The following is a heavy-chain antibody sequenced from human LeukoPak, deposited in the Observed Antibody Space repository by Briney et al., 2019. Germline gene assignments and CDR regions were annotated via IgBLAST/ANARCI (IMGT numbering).Heavy chain of an antibody. V-gene: IGHV4-59*08. J-gene: IGHJ3*02. D-gene: IGHD5-24*01. CDR3: ARRMATVTDAFDI. CDR1: GDSLTSHF. CDR2: VFHSGTT. Sequence: PSETLSLTCNVSGDSLTSHFWNWIRQTPGKGLEWIGYVFHSGTTNYSPSLKSRVTISLDTSKRQFYLRLASVTAADTAVYYCARRMATVTDAFDIWGRGTMVSVSS.